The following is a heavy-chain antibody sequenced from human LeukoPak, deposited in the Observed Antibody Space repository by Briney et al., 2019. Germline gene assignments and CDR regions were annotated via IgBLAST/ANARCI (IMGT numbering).Heavy chain of an antibody. CDR2: ISYDGSNK. CDR1: GFTFSSYG. CDR3: AKDEVGSSGWCFDY. J-gene: IGHJ4*02. Sequence: GRSLRLSCAASGFTFSSYGMHWVRQAPGKGLEWVAVISYDGSNKNYADSVKGRFTISRDNSKNTLYLQMNSLRAEDTAVYYCAKDEVGSSGWCFDYWGQGTLVTVSS. V-gene: IGHV3-30*18. D-gene: IGHD6-19*01.